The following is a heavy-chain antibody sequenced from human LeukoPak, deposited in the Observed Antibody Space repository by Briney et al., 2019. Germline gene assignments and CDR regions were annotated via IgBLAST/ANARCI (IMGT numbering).Heavy chain of an antibody. CDR3: ARVGRIDWLDGIDY. V-gene: IGHV1-2*02. D-gene: IGHD3-9*01. J-gene: IGHJ4*02. Sequence: ASVKVSCKASGYTFTGYYMHWVRQAPGQGLEWMGWINPNSGGTNYAQKFQGRVTMTRDTSISTAYMELSRLRSDDTAVCYCARVGRIDWLDGIDYWGQGTLVTVSS. CDR1: GYTFTGYY. CDR2: INPNSGGT.